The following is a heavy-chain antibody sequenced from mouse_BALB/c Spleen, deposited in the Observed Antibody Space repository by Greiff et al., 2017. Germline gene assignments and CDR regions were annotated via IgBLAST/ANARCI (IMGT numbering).Heavy chain of an antibody. CDR1: GYTFSSYW. Sequence: QVQLQQSGAELMKPGASVKISCKATGYTFSSYWIEWVKQRPGHGLEWIGEILPGSGSTNYNEKFKGKATFTADTSSNTAYMQLSSLTSEDSAVYYCARTPYYYGSSPGFAYWGQGTLVTVSA. CDR3: ARTPYYYGSSPGFAY. V-gene: IGHV1-9*01. J-gene: IGHJ3*01. D-gene: IGHD1-1*01. CDR2: ILPGSGST.